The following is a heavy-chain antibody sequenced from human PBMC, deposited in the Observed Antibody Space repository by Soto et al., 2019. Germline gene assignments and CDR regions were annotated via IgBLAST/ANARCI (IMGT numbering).Heavy chain of an antibody. J-gene: IGHJ6*02. D-gene: IGHD6-25*01. CDR1: GFSLSSTGMC. Sequence: SGPRLVNPTHTLTLTCAFSGFSLSSTGMCVSWIRQPPGRALEWLALIDWDGDKYYSSSLKTRLTISKDTSINQVVLTMANIDAADTATYYCARVVAAGAHYYYGMDVWGPGSTVTVSS. CDR3: ARVVAAGAHYYYGMDV. V-gene: IGHV2-70*01. CDR2: IDWDGDK.